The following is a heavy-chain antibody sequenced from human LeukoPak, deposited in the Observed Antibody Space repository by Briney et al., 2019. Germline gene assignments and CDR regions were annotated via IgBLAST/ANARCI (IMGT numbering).Heavy chain of an antibody. J-gene: IGHJ4*02. CDR3: ARYYSGWYYFDY. Sequence: SVKLFCKASGYTFTGYYMHWVRQAHGQGLEWMGGIIPIFGTTNYAQKFQGRVTITADESTSTAYMELSSLRSEDTAVYYCARYYSGWYYFDYWGQGTLVTVSS. V-gene: IGHV1-69*13. CDR1: GYTFTGYY. D-gene: IGHD6-19*01. CDR2: IIPIFGTT.